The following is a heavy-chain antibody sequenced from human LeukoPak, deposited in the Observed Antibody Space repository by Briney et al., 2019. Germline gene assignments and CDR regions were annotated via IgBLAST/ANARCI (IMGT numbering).Heavy chain of an antibody. Sequence: GGSLRLSCAASGFTFSSYSMNWVRQAPGKGLEWVSSISSSSSNIYYADSEKGRFTSSRDNAKNSLYLQMNSLRVEDTAVYYCARCTTGRTFGSLREIKRSREIDYWGQGTLVTVSS. CDR2: ISSSSSNI. J-gene: IGHJ4*02. D-gene: IGHD1-1*01. CDR1: GFTFSSYS. CDR3: ARCTTGRTFGSLREIKRSREIDY. V-gene: IGHV3-21*01.